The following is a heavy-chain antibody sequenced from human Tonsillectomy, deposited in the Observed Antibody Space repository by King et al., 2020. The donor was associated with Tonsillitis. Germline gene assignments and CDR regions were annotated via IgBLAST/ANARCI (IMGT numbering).Heavy chain of an antibody. CDR1: GFSLSTSGVG. Sequence: TLKESGPTLGKPTQTLTLTCTFSGFSLSTSGVGVGWIRQPPGKALEWLALLYWDDDERYSPSLKSRLTITKDSSKSQVVLTLTNMDPVDTATYYCAHSPFERGYFDLWGRGTLVTVSS. CDR3: AHSPFERGYFDL. V-gene: IGHV2-5*02. CDR2: LYWDDDE. J-gene: IGHJ2*01. D-gene: IGHD3-10*01.